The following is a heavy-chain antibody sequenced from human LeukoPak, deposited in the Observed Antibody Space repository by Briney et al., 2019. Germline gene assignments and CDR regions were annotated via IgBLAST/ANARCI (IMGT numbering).Heavy chain of an antibody. J-gene: IGHJ4*02. CDR1: GGSFSGYY. Sequence: SETLSLTCAVYGGSFSGYYWSWIRQPPGRGLEWIGSIYYSGSTYYNPPLKSRATISVDTSKNQFSLKLSSVTAADAAVYFCARRSSSWYYFEDWGQGTLVTVSS. D-gene: IGHD6-13*01. V-gene: IGHV4-34*11. CDR2: IYYSGST. CDR3: ARRSSSWYYFED.